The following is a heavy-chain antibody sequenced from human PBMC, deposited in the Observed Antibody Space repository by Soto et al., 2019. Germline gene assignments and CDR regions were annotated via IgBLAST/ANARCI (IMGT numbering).Heavy chain of an antibody. CDR1: GGTFSSYA. J-gene: IGHJ6*02. CDR2: IIPIFGTA. CDR3: ARVGYYDILTANYYYYGMDV. V-gene: IGHV1-69*01. D-gene: IGHD3-9*01. Sequence: QVQLVQSGAEVKKPGSSVKVSCKASGGTFSSYAISWVRQAPGQGLEWMGGIIPIFGTANYAQKFQGRVTITADESTSTAYMELSSLRSEDTAVYYCARVGYYDILTANYYYYGMDVWGQGTTVTVSS.